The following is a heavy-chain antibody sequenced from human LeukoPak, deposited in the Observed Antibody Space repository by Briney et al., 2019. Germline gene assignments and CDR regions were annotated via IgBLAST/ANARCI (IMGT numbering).Heavy chain of an antibody. Sequence: PSETLSLTCTVYGGPISSYYWSWIRPPPEKGLEWIGYIYSSESTNYNPSLKSRVTISVDASKNQVSLQLNSLTAADTALYYCAATGPYYFHYWGQGTLVTVSS. CDR3: AATGPYYFHY. V-gene: IGHV4-59*01. CDR1: GGPISSYY. J-gene: IGHJ4*02. CDR2: IYSSEST. D-gene: IGHD3-9*01.